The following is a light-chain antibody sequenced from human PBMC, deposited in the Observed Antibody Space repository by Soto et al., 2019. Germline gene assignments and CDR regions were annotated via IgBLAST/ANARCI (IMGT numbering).Light chain of an antibody. J-gene: IGKJ2*01. CDR2: AAS. V-gene: IGKV1-39*01. CDR1: QSISTY. Sequence: DIQMTQSTSSLSASVGDRVTITCRASQSISTYLNWYQQKPGKAPKLLIYAASSLQSGVPSRFSGSGSGTDFTLTISSLQPEDFATYYCQPSYSTPRTFGQGTKLEIK. CDR3: QPSYSTPRT.